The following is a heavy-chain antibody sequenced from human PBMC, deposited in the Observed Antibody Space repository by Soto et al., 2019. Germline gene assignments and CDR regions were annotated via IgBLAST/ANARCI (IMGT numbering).Heavy chain of an antibody. V-gene: IGHV3-30*18. CDR1: GFTFSSYG. CDR3: AKVFLRGSSDFWRRYYYYYYGMDV. Sequence: PGGSLRLSCAASGFTFSSYGMHWVRQAPGKGLEWVAVISYDGSNKYYADSVKGRFTISRDNSKNTLYLQMNSLRAEDTAVYYCAKVFLRGSSDFWRRYYYYYYGMDVWGQGTTVTVSS. D-gene: IGHD3-3*01. CDR2: ISYDGSNK. J-gene: IGHJ6*02.